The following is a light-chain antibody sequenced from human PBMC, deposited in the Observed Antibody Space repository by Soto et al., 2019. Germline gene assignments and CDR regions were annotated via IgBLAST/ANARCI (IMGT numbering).Light chain of an antibody. CDR3: AAWDDSLNGVV. CDR1: SSNIGGNS. CDR2: INN. Sequence: QSVLTKPPSASGTPGQRVTIACSGSSSNIGGNSVNWYQHLPGTAPKLRIYINNQRPSGVPDRFSGSKSGTSGSLAISGLQSEDEADYYGAAWDDSLNGVVFGGGTKLTVL. J-gene: IGLJ3*02. V-gene: IGLV1-44*01.